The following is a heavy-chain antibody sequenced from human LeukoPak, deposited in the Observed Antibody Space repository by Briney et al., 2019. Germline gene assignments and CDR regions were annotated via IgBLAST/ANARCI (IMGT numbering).Heavy chain of an antibody. J-gene: IGHJ4*02. CDR2: IHYSGTT. D-gene: IGHD5-12*01. CDR3: ARMGGYSGYATH. Sequence: SETLSLTCTVSGGSISTYYWSWIRQPPGKGLEGIGYIHYSGTTNYNPSLKNRVTISLDTSKNQFSLNLSSVAAADTAVYCCARMGGYSGYATHWGQGTLVTVSS. CDR1: GGSISTYY. V-gene: IGHV4-59*08.